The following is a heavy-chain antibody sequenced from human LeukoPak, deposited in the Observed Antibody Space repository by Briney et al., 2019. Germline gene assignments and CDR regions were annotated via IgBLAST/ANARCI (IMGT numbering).Heavy chain of an antibody. CDR3: AKDSYGSGSYSDPHYYYGMDV. CDR1: GFTFSSYA. J-gene: IGHJ6*02. CDR2: ISGGGGST. Sequence: GGSLRLSCAASGFTFSSYAMSWVRQAPGKGLEWVSAISGGGGSTYYADSVKGRFTISRDNSKNTLYLQMNSLRAEDTALYYCAKDSYGSGSYSDPHYYYGMDVWGQGTTVTVSS. D-gene: IGHD3-10*01. V-gene: IGHV3-23*01.